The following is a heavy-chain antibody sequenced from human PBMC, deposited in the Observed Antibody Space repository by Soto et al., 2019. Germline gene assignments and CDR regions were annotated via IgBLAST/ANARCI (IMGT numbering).Heavy chain of an antibody. J-gene: IGHJ6*03. D-gene: IGHD3-3*01. Sequence: SETQSLTCTVSGGTIRSSGYYWGWIRQPPGKGLEWIGSIYYSGSTYYNPSLKSRVTISVDTSKNQFSLKLSSVTAADTAVYYCACYDFWSAYPTNMDVWGKGTTVTV. V-gene: IGHV4-39*01. CDR2: IYYSGST. CDR3: ACYDFWSAYPTNMDV. CDR1: GGTIRSSGYY.